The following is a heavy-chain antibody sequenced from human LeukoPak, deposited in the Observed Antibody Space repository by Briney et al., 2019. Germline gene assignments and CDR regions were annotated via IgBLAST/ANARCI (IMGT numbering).Heavy chain of an antibody. CDR3: AKGVADVIVVITAIDY. CDR1: GFGFSNYA. CDR2: ISYDGIKK. Sequence: GRSLRLSCVASGFGFSNYAMHWVRQAPGKGLEWVAVISYDGIKKYYADSAKGRFTISRDNSNYTLFLQMNSLRVEDTAVYYCAKGVADVIVVITAIDYWGQGTLVTVSS. D-gene: IGHD3-22*01. V-gene: IGHV3-30*18. J-gene: IGHJ4*02.